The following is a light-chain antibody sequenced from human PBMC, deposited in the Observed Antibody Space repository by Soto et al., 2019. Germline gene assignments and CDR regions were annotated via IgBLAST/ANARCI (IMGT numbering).Light chain of an antibody. CDR3: CSYAGSSTFYV. Sequence: QSVLTQPASVSGSPGQSVTISCTGTSSDFGSYNLVSWYQQHPGKAPKLMIYEGSKRPSGVSNRFSDSESGNTASLTISGLQAEDEADYYCCSYAGSSTFYVFGTGTKVTVL. CDR2: EGS. J-gene: IGLJ1*01. V-gene: IGLV2-23*01. CDR1: SSDFGSYNL.